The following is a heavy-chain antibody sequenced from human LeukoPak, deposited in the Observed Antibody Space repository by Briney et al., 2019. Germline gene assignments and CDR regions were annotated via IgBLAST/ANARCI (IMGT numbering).Heavy chain of an antibody. CDR1: GYSFTGHN. CDR3: ARDYLEDYDSSDYEGGYFDF. V-gene: IGHV1-2*02. J-gene: IGHJ4*02. D-gene: IGHD3-22*01. Sequence: ASVKVSCKASGYSFTGHNIHWVRQAPGQGLEWMGWINPKRGGTNYTQKFQGRVTMTRDTSIRTAYMELSRLRSDDTALYYCARDYLEDYDSSDYEGGYFDFWGQGTLVTVSS. CDR2: INPKRGGT.